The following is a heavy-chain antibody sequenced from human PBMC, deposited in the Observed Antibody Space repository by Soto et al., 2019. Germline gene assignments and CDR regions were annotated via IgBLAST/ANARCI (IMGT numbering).Heavy chain of an antibody. CDR2: ISGSGGST. D-gene: IGHD1-26*01. CDR1: GFTFSSYA. V-gene: IGHV3-23*01. Sequence: EVQLLESGGGLVQPGGSLRLSCAASGFTFSSYAMRWVRQAPGKGLEWVSAISGSGGSTYYADSVKGRFTVSRDTSKNTFRMQMNTINAEDTAVYYCARRDSGSYYDCWCHGTLVSVSS. J-gene: IGHJ4*01. CDR3: ARRDSGSYYDC.